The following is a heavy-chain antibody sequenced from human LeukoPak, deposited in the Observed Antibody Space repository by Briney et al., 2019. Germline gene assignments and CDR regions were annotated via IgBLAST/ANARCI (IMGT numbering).Heavy chain of an antibody. D-gene: IGHD5-12*01. V-gene: IGHV1-2*02. CDR2: INPNSGGT. CDR1: GYTFTGYY. CDR3: ARDLGLYSGYDCFDY. J-gene: IGHJ4*02. Sequence: ASVKVSCKASGYTFTGYYMHWVRQAPGQGLEWMGWINPNSGGTNYAQKFQGRVTMTRDTSISTAYMELSRLRSDDTAVYYCARDLGLYSGYDCFDYWGQGTLVTVSS.